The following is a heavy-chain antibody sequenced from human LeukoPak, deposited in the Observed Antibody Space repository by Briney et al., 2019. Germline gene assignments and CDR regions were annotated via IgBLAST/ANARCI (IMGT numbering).Heavy chain of an antibody. CDR1: GGSVSSGSYY. V-gene: IGHV4-61*01. CDR2: IYYSGST. CDR3: ARDSDTHTDY. J-gene: IGHJ4*02. Sequence: SETLSLTCTVSGGSVSSGSYYWSWIRQPPGKGLEWIGYIYYSGSTNYNPSLKSRVTISIDTSKNQFSLKLSSVTAADTAVYYCARDSDTHTDYWGQGTLVTVSS. D-gene: IGHD5-18*01.